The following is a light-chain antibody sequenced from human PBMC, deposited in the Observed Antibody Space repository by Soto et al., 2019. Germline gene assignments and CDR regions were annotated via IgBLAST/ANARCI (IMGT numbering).Light chain of an antibody. J-gene: IGLJ2*01. V-gene: IGLV1-51*02. CDR1: SSNVANNY. Sequence: QSVLTQPSSVSAAPGQKVTISCSGSSSNVANNYVSWYQQFPGTAPKLLIYENNKRPSGIPDRFSGSTSGTSATLGVTGLQTGDEANYYCGTWDTSLSAVVFGGGTKLTVL. CDR2: ENN. CDR3: GTWDTSLSAVV.